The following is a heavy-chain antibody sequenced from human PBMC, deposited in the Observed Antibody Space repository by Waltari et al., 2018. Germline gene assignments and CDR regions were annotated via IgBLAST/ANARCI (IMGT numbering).Heavy chain of an antibody. D-gene: IGHD6-19*01. Sequence: QLQLQKSGPGLVKPSETLSLTCTVSGGSISSSSYYWGWIRQPPGKGLEWIGSIYYSGSTYYNPSLKSRVTISVDTSKNQFSLKLSSVTAADTAVYYCARAYSSGWTGTSGWFDPWGQGTLVTVSS. J-gene: IGHJ5*02. CDR3: ARAYSSGWTGTSGWFDP. V-gene: IGHV4-39*07. CDR1: GGSISSSSYY. CDR2: IYYSGST.